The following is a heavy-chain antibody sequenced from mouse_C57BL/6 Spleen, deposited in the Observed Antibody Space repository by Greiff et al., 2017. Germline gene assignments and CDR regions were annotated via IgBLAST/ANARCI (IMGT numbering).Heavy chain of an antibody. J-gene: IGHJ2*01. D-gene: IGHD2-1*01. CDR2: IDPSDSET. V-gene: IGHV1-52*01. CDR3: ARGGNYGIDY. Sequence: VQLQQSGAELVRPGSSVKLSCKASGYTFTSYWMHWVKQRPIQGLEWIGNIDPSDSETHYNQKFKDKATLTVDKSSSTAYMQLSSLTSEDSAVYYCARGGNYGIDYWGQGTTLTVSS. CDR1: GYTFTSYW.